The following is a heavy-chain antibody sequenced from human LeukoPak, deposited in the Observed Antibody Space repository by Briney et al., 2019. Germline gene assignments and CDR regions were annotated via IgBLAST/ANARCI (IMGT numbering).Heavy chain of an antibody. CDR1: GFTCSDYY. CDR3: ARCNSAGRGYFDY. V-gene: IGHV3-11*04. CDR2: ISSSGSTI. Sequence: PGGSLRRSCAASGFTCSDYYMSWLRQAPGKGLEWVSYISSSGSTIYYADSVKGRFTISRDNSKNTLYLQMNSLRAEDTAVYYCARCNSAGRGYFDYWGQGTLVTVSS. J-gene: IGHJ4*02. D-gene: IGHD6-13*01.